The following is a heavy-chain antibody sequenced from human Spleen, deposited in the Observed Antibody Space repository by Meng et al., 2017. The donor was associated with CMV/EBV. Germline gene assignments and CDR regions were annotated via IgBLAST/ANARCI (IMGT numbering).Heavy chain of an antibody. CDR2: INHSGST. CDR1: GGSFSGYY. V-gene: IGHV4-34*01. J-gene: IGHJ4*02. Sequence: LTCAVYGGSFSGYYWSWIRQPPGKGLEWIGEINHSGSTNYNPSLKSRVTISVDTSKNQFSLKLSSVTAADTAVYYCARFPKGGARDYWGQGTLVTVSS. CDR3: ARFPKGGARDY. D-gene: IGHD3-16*01.